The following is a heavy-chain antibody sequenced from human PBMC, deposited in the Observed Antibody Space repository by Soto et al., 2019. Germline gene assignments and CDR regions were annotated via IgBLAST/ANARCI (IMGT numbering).Heavy chain of an antibody. D-gene: IGHD4-17*01. J-gene: IGHJ4*02. Sequence: EVQLVESGGGLVQPGGSLRISCAASGFTFSSYSMNWVRQAPGKGLEWVSYISGSSTTIYYADSARGRFTISRDNAKNSLYLQMNGLRAEDTAVYYCARAYYGDYYFDSWGQGTLVTVSS. CDR1: GFTFSSYS. V-gene: IGHV3-48*01. CDR2: ISGSSTTI. CDR3: ARAYYGDYYFDS.